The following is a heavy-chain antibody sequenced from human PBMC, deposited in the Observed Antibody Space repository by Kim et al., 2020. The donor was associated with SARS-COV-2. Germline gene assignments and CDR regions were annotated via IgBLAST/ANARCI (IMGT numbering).Heavy chain of an antibody. CDR3: ARVSGGGSYLFDY. D-gene: IGHD1-26*01. V-gene: IGHV1-46*01. J-gene: IGHJ4*02. Sequence: YAQKFQGRVTMTRDTSTSTVYMELSSLRSEDTAVYYCARVSGGGSYLFDYWGQGTLVTVSS.